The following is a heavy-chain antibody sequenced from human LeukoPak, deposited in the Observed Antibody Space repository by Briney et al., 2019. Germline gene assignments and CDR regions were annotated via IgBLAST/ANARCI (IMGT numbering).Heavy chain of an antibody. CDR1: GFTFGSYG. V-gene: IGHV3-30*02. J-gene: IGHJ5*02. CDR3: AKGYGDYYYDSSGYYPNWFDP. Sequence: PGGSLRLSCAASGFTFGSYGMHWVRQAPGKGLEWVAFIRYDGSNKYYADSVKGRFTISRDNSKNTLYLQMNSLRAEDTAVYYCAKGYGDYYYDSSGYYPNWFDPWGQGTLVTVSS. CDR2: IRYDGSNK. D-gene: IGHD3-22*01.